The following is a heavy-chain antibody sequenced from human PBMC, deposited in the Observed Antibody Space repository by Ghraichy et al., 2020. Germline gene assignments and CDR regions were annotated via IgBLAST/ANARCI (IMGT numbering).Heavy chain of an antibody. V-gene: IGHV4-31*03. D-gene: IGHD1-26*01. CDR1: GGSISSGGSY. Sequence: SETLSLTCTVSGGSISSGGSYWSWIRQHPGKGLEWIGCIYNSGNTFYNPSLKSRLTLSVDTSKNQFSLKLTSVTAADSAVYYCARAWDTGSYYGASDYWGQGTLVTVSS. CDR2: IYNSGNT. CDR3: ARAWDTGSYYGASDY. J-gene: IGHJ4*02.